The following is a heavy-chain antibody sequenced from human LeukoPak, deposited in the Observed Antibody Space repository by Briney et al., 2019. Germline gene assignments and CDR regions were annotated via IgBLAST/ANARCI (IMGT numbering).Heavy chain of an antibody. CDR3: ARDYYSSSSLNYYYYYMDV. D-gene: IGHD6-6*01. CDR2: ISSYNDNT. J-gene: IGHJ6*03. Sequence: GASVKVSCKASGYTFSNYGISWVRQAPGQGLEWMGWISSYNDNTNYAQKLQGRVTMTTDISTSTACMELRSLRSDDTAVYYCARDYYSSSSLNYYYYYMDVWGKGTTVTVSS. CDR1: GYTFSNYG. V-gene: IGHV1-18*01.